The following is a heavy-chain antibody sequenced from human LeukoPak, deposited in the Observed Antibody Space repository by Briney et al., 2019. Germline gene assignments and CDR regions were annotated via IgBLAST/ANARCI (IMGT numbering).Heavy chain of an antibody. V-gene: IGHV1-69*13. CDR2: IIPIFGTA. CDR1: GGTSSSYA. D-gene: IGHD2-21*02. CDR3: ARGSTYCGGDCYSIPFDY. Sequence: SVKVSCKASGGTSSSYAISWVRQAPGQGLEWMGGIIPIFGTANYAQKFQGRVTITADESTSTAYMELSSLRSEDTAVYYCARGSTYCGGDCYSIPFDYWGQGTLVTVSS. J-gene: IGHJ4*02.